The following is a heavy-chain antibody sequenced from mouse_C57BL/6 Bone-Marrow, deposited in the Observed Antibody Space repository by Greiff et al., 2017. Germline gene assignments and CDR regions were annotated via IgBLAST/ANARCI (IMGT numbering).Heavy chain of an antibody. CDR1: GFNIKDDY. D-gene: IGHD1-1*01. CDR3: TPLYYYGSSNDY. J-gene: IGHJ2*01. CDR2: IDPENGDT. V-gene: IGHV14-4*01. Sequence: VQLQQSGAELVRPGASVKLSCTASGFNIKDDYMHWVKQRPEQGLEWIGWIDPENGDTEYASKFQGKATITADTSSNTAYLQCSSLTSEDTAVXYCTPLYYYGSSNDYWGQGTTLTVSS.